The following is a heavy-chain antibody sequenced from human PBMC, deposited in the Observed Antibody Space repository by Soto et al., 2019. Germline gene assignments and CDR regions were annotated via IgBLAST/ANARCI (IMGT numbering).Heavy chain of an antibody. J-gene: IGHJ4*02. CDR2: ISGLDGNT. CDR3: ARDFYPLAYYFDY. CDR1: GDTFHSRG. V-gene: IGHV1-18*04. Sequence: ASVKVSCKASGDTFHSRGSSWVRQAPGQGLEWLGWISGLDGNTKYAQRLQGRVTMTADTSTSTAYMELRSLRSDDTAVYYCARDFYPLAYYFDYWGQGTLVTVSS.